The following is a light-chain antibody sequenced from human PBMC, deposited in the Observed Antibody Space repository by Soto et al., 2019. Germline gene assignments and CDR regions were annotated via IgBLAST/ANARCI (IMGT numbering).Light chain of an antibody. CDR2: DAS. V-gene: IGKV3-15*01. J-gene: IGKJ1*01. CDR1: QTVNSN. Sequence: EIVMTQSPATLSVSPGERATLSCRASQTVNSNLAWYQQKPGQAPRLLVYDASTRATGIPARSSGSGSGTDFTLTISSLQSEDFAVYYCQQYNNWGTFGQGTKVEIK. CDR3: QQYNNWGT.